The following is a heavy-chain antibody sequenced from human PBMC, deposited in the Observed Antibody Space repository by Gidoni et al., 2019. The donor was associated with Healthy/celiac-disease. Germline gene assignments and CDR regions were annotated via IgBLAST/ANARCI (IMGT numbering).Heavy chain of an antibody. V-gene: IGHV4-39*01. J-gene: IGHJ4*02. CDR1: GGSISSSSYC. CDR3: ARHSSYDSSGYYHKLPSGYFDY. Sequence: QLQLQESGPGLVKPSETLSLTCTVPGGSISSSSYCWGWIRQLPGKGLEWIGSIYYSGSTYYNPSLKSRVTISVDTSKNQFSLKLSSVTAADTAVYYCARHSSYDSSGYYHKLPSGYFDYWGQGTLVTVSS. CDR2: IYYSGST. D-gene: IGHD3-22*01.